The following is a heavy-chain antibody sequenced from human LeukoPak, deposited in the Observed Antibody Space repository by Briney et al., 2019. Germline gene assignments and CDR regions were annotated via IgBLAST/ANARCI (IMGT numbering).Heavy chain of an antibody. CDR3: ARSVSSSWYFNYYYYYMDV. CDR2: ISAYNGNT. J-gene: IGHJ6*03. D-gene: IGHD6-13*01. Sequence: GASVKVSCKASGYTFTSYGISWVRQAPGQGLEWMGWISAYNGNTNYAQKLQGRVTMTTDTSTSTAYMELRSLRSDDMAVYYCARSVSSSWYFNYYYYYMDVWGKGTTVTISS. CDR1: GYTFTSYG. V-gene: IGHV1-18*03.